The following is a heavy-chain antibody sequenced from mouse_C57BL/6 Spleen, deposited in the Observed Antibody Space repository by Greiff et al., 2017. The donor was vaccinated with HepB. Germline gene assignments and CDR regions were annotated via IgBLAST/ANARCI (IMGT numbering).Heavy chain of an antibody. Sequence: VQLQQSGAELVRPGTSVKMSCKASGYTFTNCWIGWAKQRPGHGLEWIGDIYPGGGYTNYNEKFKGKATLTADKSSSTAYMQFSSLTSEDSAIYYCARSEGLRTWFAYWGQGTLVTVSA. D-gene: IGHD1-1*01. CDR3: ARSEGLRTWFAY. J-gene: IGHJ3*01. CDR2: IYPGGGYT. V-gene: IGHV1-63*01. CDR1: GYTFTNCW.